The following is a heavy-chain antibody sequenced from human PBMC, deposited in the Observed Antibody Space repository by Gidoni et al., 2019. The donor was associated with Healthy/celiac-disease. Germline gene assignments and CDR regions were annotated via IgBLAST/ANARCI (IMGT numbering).Heavy chain of an antibody. Sequence: VQLVESGGGVVQPGRSLRLSCAASGFTFSSYAMHWVRQAPGKGQEWVAVISYDGSNKYYADSVKGRFTISRDNSKNTLYLQMNSLRAEDTAVYYCARDQIIVVVPAAPLFDYWGQGTLVTVSS. D-gene: IGHD2-2*01. CDR1: GFTFSSYA. CDR2: ISYDGSNK. J-gene: IGHJ4*02. CDR3: ARDQIIVVVPAAPLFDY. V-gene: IGHV3-30-3*01.